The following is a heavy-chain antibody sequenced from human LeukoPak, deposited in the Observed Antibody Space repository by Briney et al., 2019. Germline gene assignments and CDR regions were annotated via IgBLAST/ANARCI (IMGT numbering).Heavy chain of an antibody. CDR2: MNPNSGNT. J-gene: IGHJ6*02. V-gene: IGHV1-8*01. Sequence: ASVKVTCKASGYTFTSYDFNWVRQATGQGLEWVGWMNPNSGNTGSAQNFQGRVTMTRNTSISTAYMELSSLRSEDTAVYYCARSGRDSSSSSYYGMDVWGQGTTVTVSS. CDR3: ARSGRDSSSSSYYGMDV. CDR1: GYTFTSYD. D-gene: IGHD3-22*01.